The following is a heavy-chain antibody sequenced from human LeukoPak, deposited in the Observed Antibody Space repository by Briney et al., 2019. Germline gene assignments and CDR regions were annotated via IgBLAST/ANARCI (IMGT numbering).Heavy chain of an antibody. Sequence: SQTLSLTCAISGDSVCSDSAAWNWIRQSPSRGLEWLGRTYYRSKWYNDYTVSVRSRITINPDTSKNQFSLHLNSVTPEDTAVYYCARVLDSGSGSSITYFDFWDQGTLVTVSS. CDR1: GDSVCSDSAA. D-gene: IGHD3-10*01. CDR2: TYYRSKWYN. V-gene: IGHV6-1*01. CDR3: ARVLDSGSGSSITYFDF. J-gene: IGHJ4*02.